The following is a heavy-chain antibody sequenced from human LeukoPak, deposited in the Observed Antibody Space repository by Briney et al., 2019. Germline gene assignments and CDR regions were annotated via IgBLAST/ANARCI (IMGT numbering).Heavy chain of an antibody. J-gene: IGHJ6*02. D-gene: IGHD4-11*01. CDR3: ARALGRNSNIDV. Sequence: ASVKVSCKGSGYTFTSYGISWVRQAPGQGREGMGWMSAYNGNTNYAQKLQGRVTMTTDTSTSTAYMELRSLRSDATAVYYCARALGRNSNIDVWGQGTTVTVSS. V-gene: IGHV1-18*01. CDR2: MSAYNGNT. CDR1: GYTFTSYG.